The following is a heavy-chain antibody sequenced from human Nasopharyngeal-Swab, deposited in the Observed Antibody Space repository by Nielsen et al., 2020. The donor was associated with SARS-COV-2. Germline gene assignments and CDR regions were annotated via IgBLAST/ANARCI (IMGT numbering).Heavy chain of an antibody. J-gene: IGHJ4*02. CDR3: ARDSENDGWFPYS. CDR1: GFIFRTSA. V-gene: IGHV3-30-3*01. Sequence: GESLKISRAASGFIFRTSAMHWLRQAPGKGLEWVAMTSYDGSITYYTDSVKGRFTISRDNSKKTLSLQMNSLRIEDTAVYYCARDSENDGWFPYSWGQGTLVTVSS. CDR2: TSYDGSIT. D-gene: IGHD6-19*01.